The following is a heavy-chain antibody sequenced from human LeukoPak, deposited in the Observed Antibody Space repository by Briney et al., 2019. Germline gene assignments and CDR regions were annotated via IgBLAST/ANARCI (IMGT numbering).Heavy chain of an antibody. CDR2: IYSGGST. Sequence: PGGSLRLSCAASGFTVSSNYMSWVRQAPGKGLEWVSIIYSGGSTYYADSVKGRFTISRDNSKNTLYLQMNSLRAEDTAVYYCAKDKEGQPYYFDYWGQGTLVTVSS. CDR1: GFTVSSNY. J-gene: IGHJ4*02. CDR3: AKDKEGQPYYFDY. V-gene: IGHV3-66*01. D-gene: IGHD6-13*01.